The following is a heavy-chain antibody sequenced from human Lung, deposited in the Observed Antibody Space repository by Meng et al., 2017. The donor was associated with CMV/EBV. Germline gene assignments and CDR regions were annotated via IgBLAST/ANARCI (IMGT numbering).Heavy chain of an antibody. D-gene: IGHD7-27*01. J-gene: IGHJ4*02. CDR2: IHPHRGDT. Sequence: ASXXVSCKASGYTFTAHYFHWVRQAPGQGLEWMGWIHPHRGDTNYAQQFQGRVTLTRDTSINTGYMVLTRLTSDDTAVYYCARDSNWGPDYWGQGTLVTVSS. V-gene: IGHV1-2*02. CDR3: ARDSNWGPDY. CDR1: GYTFTAHY.